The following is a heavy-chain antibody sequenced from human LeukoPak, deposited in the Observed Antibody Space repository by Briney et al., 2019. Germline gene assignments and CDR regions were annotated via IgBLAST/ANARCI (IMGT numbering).Heavy chain of an antibody. CDR1: GFTVSSNY. D-gene: IGHD3-3*01. V-gene: IGHV3-53*01. Sequence: GGSLRLSCAASGFTVSSNYMSWVRQPPGTGLEWVSVIYSGGSTSYADSVKGRFTISRDNSQNTLYLQKTSLRAEDTAVYYCAKDIRYLEWSLNYYMDVCGKGTTVSVSS. CDR2: IYSGGST. J-gene: IGHJ6*03. CDR3: AKDIRYLEWSLNYYMDV.